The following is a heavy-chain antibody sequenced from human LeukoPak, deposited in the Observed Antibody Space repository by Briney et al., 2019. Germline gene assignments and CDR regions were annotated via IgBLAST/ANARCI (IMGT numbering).Heavy chain of an antibody. D-gene: IGHD6-6*01. V-gene: IGHV4-34*01. CDR2: INHSGST. CDR3: ARGGSSSFQNY. Sequence: PSETLSLTCAVYGGSFSGYYWSWIRQPPGKGLEWIGEINHSGSTNYNPSLKSRVTISVDTSKNQFSLKLSSVTAADTAAYYCARGGSSSFQNYWGQGTLVTVSS. CDR1: GGSFSGYY. J-gene: IGHJ4*02.